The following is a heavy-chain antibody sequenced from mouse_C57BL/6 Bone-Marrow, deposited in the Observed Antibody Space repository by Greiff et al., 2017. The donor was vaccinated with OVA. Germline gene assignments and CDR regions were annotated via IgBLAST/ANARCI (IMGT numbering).Heavy chain of an antibody. CDR1: GFTFSDYG. Sequence: EVMLVESGGGLVKPGGSLKLSCAASGFTFSDYGMHWVRQAPEKGLEWVAYISSGSSTIYYADTVKGRFTISRDNAKNTLFLQMTSLRSEETAMYYCAIYDGPPYWGQGTTLTVSS. V-gene: IGHV5-17*01. J-gene: IGHJ2*01. D-gene: IGHD2-3*01. CDR3: AIYDGPPY. CDR2: ISSGSSTI.